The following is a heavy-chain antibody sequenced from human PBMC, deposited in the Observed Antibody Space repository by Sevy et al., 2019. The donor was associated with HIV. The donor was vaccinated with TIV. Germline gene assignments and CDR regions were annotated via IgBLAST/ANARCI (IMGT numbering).Heavy chain of an antibody. CDR2: IYYSGST. CDR1: GGSISSYY. Sequence: SETLSLTCTVSGGSISSYYWSWIRQPPGKGLEWIGYIYYSGSTTYNPSLKSRVTMSVDTSKNQFSLRLSSVTAADTALYYCAGISSLAYCGGDCYPDDYWGQGTLVTVSS. D-gene: IGHD2-21*02. CDR3: AGISSLAYCGGDCYPDDY. V-gene: IGHV4-59*01. J-gene: IGHJ4*02.